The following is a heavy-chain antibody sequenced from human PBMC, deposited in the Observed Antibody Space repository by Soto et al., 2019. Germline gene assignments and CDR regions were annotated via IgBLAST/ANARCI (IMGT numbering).Heavy chain of an antibody. CDR2: IYHSGST. J-gene: IGHJ5*02. D-gene: IGHD2-15*01. V-gene: IGHV4-30-2*01. CDR1: GGSISSGGYS. Sequence: SSETLSLTCAVSGGSISSGGYSWSWIRQPPGKGLEWIGYIYHSGSTYYNPSLKSRVTISVDRSKSQFSLKLSSVTAADTAVYYCGRGHQALLSWGQGTLVTVSS. CDR3: GRGHQALLS.